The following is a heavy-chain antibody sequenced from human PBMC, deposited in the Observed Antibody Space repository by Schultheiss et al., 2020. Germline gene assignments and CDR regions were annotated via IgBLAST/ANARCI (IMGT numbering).Heavy chain of an antibody. Sequence: SETLSLTCTVSGGSISSSSYYWGWIRQPPGKGLEWIGRIYTSGSTYYNPSLKSRVTISVDTSKNQFSLKLSSVTAAATAVYYCARDGGMWQWLSNYYYYMDVWGKGTTVTVSS. CDR2: IYTSGST. CDR1: GGSISSSSYY. J-gene: IGHJ6*03. V-gene: IGHV4-39*07. CDR3: ARDGGMWQWLSNYYYYMDV. D-gene: IGHD6-19*01.